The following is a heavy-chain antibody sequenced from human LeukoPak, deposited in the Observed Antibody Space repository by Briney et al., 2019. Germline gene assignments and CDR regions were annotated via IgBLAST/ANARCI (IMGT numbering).Heavy chain of an antibody. Sequence: SETLSLTCAVSGGSISSGGYYWSWIRQPPGKGLEWIGYIYYSGSTNYNPSLKSRVTISVDTSKNQFSLKLSSVTAADTAVYYCARVDTAMSTFFHFDYWGQGTLVTVSS. J-gene: IGHJ4*02. CDR1: GGSISSGGYY. CDR3: ARVDTAMSTFFHFDY. D-gene: IGHD5-18*01. V-gene: IGHV4-61*08. CDR2: IYYSGST.